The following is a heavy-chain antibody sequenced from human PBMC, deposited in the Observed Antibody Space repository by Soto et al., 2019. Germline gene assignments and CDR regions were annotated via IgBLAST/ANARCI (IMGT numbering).Heavy chain of an antibody. V-gene: IGHV4-59*01. CDR2: GRT. Sequence: GRTNYNPSLKSRVTISVDTSKNQFSLKLNSVTAADTAVYYCARWDSSGYYLYYFDYWGQGTLVTVSS. D-gene: IGHD3-22*01. CDR3: ARWDSSGYYLYYFDY. J-gene: IGHJ4*02.